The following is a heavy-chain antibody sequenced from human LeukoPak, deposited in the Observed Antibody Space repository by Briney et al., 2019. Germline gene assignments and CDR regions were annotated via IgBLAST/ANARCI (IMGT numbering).Heavy chain of an antibody. CDR3: ARGMGATNDWIPSSCLDY. CDR1: GYSFTSYW. J-gene: IGHJ4*02. V-gene: IGHV5-51*01. D-gene: IGHD1-26*01. Sequence: PGESLQISCKGSGYSFTSYWIGWVRQMPGKGLEWMGIIYPGDSDTRYSPSFQGQVTISADKSISTAYLQWSSLKASDTAMYYCARGMGATNDWIPSSCLDYWGQGTLVTVSS. CDR2: IYPGDSDT.